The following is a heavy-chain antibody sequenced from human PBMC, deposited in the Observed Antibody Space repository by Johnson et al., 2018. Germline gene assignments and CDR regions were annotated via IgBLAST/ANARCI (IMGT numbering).Heavy chain of an antibody. D-gene: IGHD3-10*01. CDR1: GFTFNNAW. J-gene: IGHJ4*02. CDR3: STDWDETRGVVGVH. Sequence: VQLQESGGGLVKPGGSLRLSCVASGFTFNNAWMGWVRQPPGKGLEWVGRITSNTDGGTTDYTTPLKGRVRISRDDSRNTLYLQMNSLTAEDTAMYYCSTDWDETRGVVGVHWGQGALVTVSS. CDR2: ITSNTDGGTT. V-gene: IGHV3-15*01.